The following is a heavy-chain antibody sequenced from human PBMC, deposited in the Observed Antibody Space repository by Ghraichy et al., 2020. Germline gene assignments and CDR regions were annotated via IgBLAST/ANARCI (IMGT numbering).Heavy chain of an antibody. CDR2: INPSGGST. V-gene: IGHV1-46*01. CDR3: ARDPSSKALDY. CDR1: GYTFTSYY. Sequence: ASVKVSCKASGYTFTSYYMHWVRQAPGQGLEWMGIINPSGGSTVYAQKFQGRATMTRDTSTSTVYMELSSLKSEDTAVYYCARDPSSKALDYWGQGTLVTVSS. J-gene: IGHJ4*02.